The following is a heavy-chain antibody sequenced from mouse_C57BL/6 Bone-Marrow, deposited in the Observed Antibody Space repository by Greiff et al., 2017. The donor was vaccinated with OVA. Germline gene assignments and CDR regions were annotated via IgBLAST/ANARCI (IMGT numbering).Heavy chain of an antibody. CDR2: IWWDDDK. CDR3: ARSYYYGSSFFAY. J-gene: IGHJ3*01. V-gene: IGHV8-8*01. D-gene: IGHD1-1*01. CDR1: GFSLSTFGMG. Sequence: QVQLKESGPGILQPSQNLSLTCSFSGFSLSTFGMGVGWIRQPSGKGLEWLAHIWWDDDKYYNPALKSRLTNSKDTSKNQVFLKIANVDTADTATYYCARSYYYGSSFFAYWGQGTLVTVSA.